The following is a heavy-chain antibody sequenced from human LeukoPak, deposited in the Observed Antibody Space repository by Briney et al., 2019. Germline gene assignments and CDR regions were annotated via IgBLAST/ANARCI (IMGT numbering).Heavy chain of an antibody. CDR1: GYTFTGYD. V-gene: IGHV1-2*02. J-gene: IGHJ4*02. D-gene: IGHD2-8*01. Sequence: GASVKVSCKASGYTFTGYDMHWVRQAPGQGLEWMGWINPNSGGTNYAQKVQGRVTMTWDTSISTAYMELSRLRSDDTAVYYCAEVYCTNGVCYFDHWGQGTLVTVSS. CDR3: AEVYCTNGVCYFDH. CDR2: INPNSGGT.